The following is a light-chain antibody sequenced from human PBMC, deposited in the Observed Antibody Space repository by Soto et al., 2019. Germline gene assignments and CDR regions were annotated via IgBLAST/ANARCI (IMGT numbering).Light chain of an antibody. J-gene: IGKJ2*01. CDR3: QRYGSSPQYA. CDR1: QSVNSDY. Sequence: EIVLTQSPGTLSLSPGERATFSCRASQSVNSDYLAWYQQRPGLAPRLLIYGTSNRATGIPDRFSGSGSGTDFTLTINTLEPEDFAVHYCQRYGSSPQYAFGQGTKLEIK. V-gene: IGKV3-20*01. CDR2: GTS.